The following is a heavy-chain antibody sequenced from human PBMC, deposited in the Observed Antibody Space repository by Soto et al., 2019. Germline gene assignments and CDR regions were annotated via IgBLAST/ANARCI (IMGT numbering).Heavy chain of an antibody. Sequence: EVQLLDSGGGLVQPGGSLRLSCAASGFTFSNYAMTWVRQGPGKGLEWVSGISGSGGRSYYADSVKGRFTISRDNSKRTLSLHVNRLRAEDTAVYYCAKAYFVWSSEQTYYFDCWGQGTLVTFSS. V-gene: IGHV3-23*01. CDR3: AKAYFVWSSEQTYYFDC. CDR1: GFTFSNYA. CDR2: ISGSGGRS. D-gene: IGHD3-16*01. J-gene: IGHJ4*02.